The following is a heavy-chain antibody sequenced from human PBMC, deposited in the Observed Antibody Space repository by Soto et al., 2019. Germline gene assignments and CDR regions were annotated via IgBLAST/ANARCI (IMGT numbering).Heavy chain of an antibody. CDR3: ARGGRGSSGSYGAFDI. V-gene: IGHV1-69*13. CDR2: IIPIFGTA. D-gene: IGHD3-22*01. Sequence: SVKVSCKASGGTFSSYAISWVRQAPGQGLEWMGGIIPIFGTANYAQKFQGRVTITADESTSTAYMELSSLRSEDTAVYYCARGGRGSSGSYGAFDIWGQGTMVTVSS. J-gene: IGHJ3*02. CDR1: GGTFSSYA.